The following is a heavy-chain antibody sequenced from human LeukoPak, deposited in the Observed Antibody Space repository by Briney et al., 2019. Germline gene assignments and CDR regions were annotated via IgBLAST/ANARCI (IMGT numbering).Heavy chain of an antibody. CDR3: AREAPYSSSWYLQYYYYYYMDV. CDR1: GYTFTSYD. J-gene: IGHJ6*03. D-gene: IGHD6-13*01. CDR2: INPNSGGT. V-gene: IGHV1-2*02. Sequence: ASVKVSCKASGYTFTSYDINWVRQAPGRGLEWMGWINPNSGGTNYAQKFQGRVTMTRDTSISTAYMELSRLRSDDTAVYYCAREAPYSSSWYLQYYYYYYMDVWGKGTTVIVSS.